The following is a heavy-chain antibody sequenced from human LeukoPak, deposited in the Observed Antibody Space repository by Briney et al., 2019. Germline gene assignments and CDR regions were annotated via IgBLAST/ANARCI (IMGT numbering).Heavy chain of an antibody. D-gene: IGHD3-9*01. J-gene: IGHJ4*02. CDR3: AKAVLTGYYAGFDY. Sequence: GGSLSFSCPAPGFTFSSYAMNWVRQVRGKGLDWVEFIRHDGSNKYYADSVKGRFTISRDNSKNTLYLQMNSLRAEDTAMYYCAKAVLTGYYAGFDYWGQGTLVTVSS. CDR1: GFTFSSYA. CDR2: IRHDGSNK. V-gene: IGHV3-30*02.